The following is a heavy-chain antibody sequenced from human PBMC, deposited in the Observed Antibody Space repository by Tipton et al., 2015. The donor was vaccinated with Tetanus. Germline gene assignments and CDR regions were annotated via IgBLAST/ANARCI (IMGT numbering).Heavy chain of an antibody. J-gene: IGHJ3*02. Sequence: SLRLSCATSGFPFHSYHMAWVRQAPGKGLEWISYIGDATVTQYADSVRGRFTVSRDNAENSLFLQMTGLRHEDTAVYFCARKMMEGIGAFDMWGQGTMVTVSS. CDR3: ARKMMEGIGAFDM. CDR2: IGDATVT. D-gene: IGHD3-10*01. CDR1: GFPFHSYH. V-gene: IGHV3-48*02.